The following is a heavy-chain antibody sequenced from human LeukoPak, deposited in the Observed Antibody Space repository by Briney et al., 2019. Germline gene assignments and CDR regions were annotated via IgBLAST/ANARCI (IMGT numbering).Heavy chain of an antibody. CDR3: AREESGDCFDY. D-gene: IGHD3-10*01. V-gene: IGHV1-46*01. CDR2: INPSGGST. Sequence: ASVKVSCKASGYTFTSYYMHWERQAPGQGLEWMGIINPSGGSTSYAQKFQGRVTMTRDTSTSTVYMELSSLRSEDTAVYYCAREESGDCFDYWGQGTLVTVSS. CDR1: GYTFTSYY. J-gene: IGHJ4*02.